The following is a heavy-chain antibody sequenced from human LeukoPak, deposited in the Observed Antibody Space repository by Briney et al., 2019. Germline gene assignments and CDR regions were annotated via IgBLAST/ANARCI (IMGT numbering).Heavy chain of an antibody. D-gene: IGHD3-22*01. CDR3: AIDYDSSGSYFDY. CDR2: ITGNGGTT. V-gene: IGHV3-23*01. CDR1: GFTFSSYP. Sequence: GGSLRLSCVGSGFTFSSYPMNWVRQAPGKGLEWVSLITGNGGTTNYADSVKGRFTISRDNSKNTLYLQMNSLRAEDTAVYYCAIDYDSSGSYFDYWGQGTLVTVSS. J-gene: IGHJ4*02.